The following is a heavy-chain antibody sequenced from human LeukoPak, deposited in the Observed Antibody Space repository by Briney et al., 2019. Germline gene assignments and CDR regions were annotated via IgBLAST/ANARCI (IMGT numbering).Heavy chain of an antibody. J-gene: IGHJ6*03. CDR2: INHSGST. CDR3: ARLTVTTPYYYYYYMDV. Sequence: SETLSLTCAVYGGSFSGYYWSWSRQPPGKGLEWIGEINHSGSTNYNPSLKSRVTISVDTSKNQFSLKLSSVTAADTAVYYCARLTVTTPYYYYYYMDVWGKGTTVTVSS. V-gene: IGHV4-34*01. CDR1: GGSFSGYY. D-gene: IGHD4-11*01.